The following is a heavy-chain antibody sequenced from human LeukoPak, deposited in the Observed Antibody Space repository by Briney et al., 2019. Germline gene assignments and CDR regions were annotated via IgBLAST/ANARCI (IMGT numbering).Heavy chain of an antibody. D-gene: IGHD3-10*01. CDR1: GGSFSGYY. J-gene: IGHJ4*02. Sequence: PSETLSLTCAVYGGSFSGYYWSWIRQPPGKGLEWIGEINHSGSTNYNPSLKSRVTISVDTSKNQFFLKLSSVTAADTAVYYCARGLELWFGGAHDYWGQGTLVTVSS. CDR2: INHSGST. V-gene: IGHV4-34*01. CDR3: ARGLELWFGGAHDY.